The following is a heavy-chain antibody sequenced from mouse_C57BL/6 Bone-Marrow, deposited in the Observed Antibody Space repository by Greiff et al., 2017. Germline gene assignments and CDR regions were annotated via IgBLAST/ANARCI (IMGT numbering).Heavy chain of an antibody. CDR3: SRDLLYYYGSSYFDY. J-gene: IGHJ2*01. Sequence: VQLQQSGPELVKPGASVKISCKASGYSFTGYYMNWVKQSPEKSLEWIGELNPSTGGTTYNQKFKAKATLTVDKSSSTAYMQLKSLTSEDSAVYYCSRDLLYYYGSSYFDYWGQGTTLTVSS. CDR2: LNPSTGGT. V-gene: IGHV1-42*01. CDR1: GYSFTGYY. D-gene: IGHD1-1*01.